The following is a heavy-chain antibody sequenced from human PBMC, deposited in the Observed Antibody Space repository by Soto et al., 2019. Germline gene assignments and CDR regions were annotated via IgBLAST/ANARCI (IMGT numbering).Heavy chain of an antibody. J-gene: IGHJ5*02. D-gene: IGHD2-2*01. CDR3: ARVVPGAEAWFGP. CDR2: ISLYSDGT. CDR1: GYPFSNYG. V-gene: IGHV1-18*01. Sequence: XSVKVSCKPSGYPFSNYGITWGRQAPGQPLEWLGWISLYSDGTNYAQKFQGRVSMTTDTSTTTAYMELRSLRSDDTAVYYCARVVPGAEAWFGPWGQRTLVTVSS.